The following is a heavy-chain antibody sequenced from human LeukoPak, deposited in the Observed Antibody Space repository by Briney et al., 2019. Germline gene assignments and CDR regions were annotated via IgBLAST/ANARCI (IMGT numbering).Heavy chain of an antibody. D-gene: IGHD6-19*01. Sequence: ASVKVCCKASGYTFTSYDINWVRQATGQGLEWMGWMNPNSGNTGYAQKFQGRVTMTRNTSISTAYMELSSLRSEDTAVYYCARIRAGYSSGWYYYYYGMDVWGQGTTVTVSS. J-gene: IGHJ6*02. CDR1: GYTFTSYD. CDR2: MNPNSGNT. CDR3: ARIRAGYSSGWYYYYYGMDV. V-gene: IGHV1-8*01.